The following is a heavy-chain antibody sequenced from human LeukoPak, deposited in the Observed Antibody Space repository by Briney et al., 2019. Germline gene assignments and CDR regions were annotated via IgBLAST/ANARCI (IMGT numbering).Heavy chain of an antibody. Sequence: ASVKVSCKASGYTFTSYAMHWVRQAPGQRLEWMGWINAGNGNTKYSQKFQGRVTITADESTSTAYMELSSLRSEDTAVYYCASERSANDAFDIWGQGTMVTVSS. V-gene: IGHV1-3*01. J-gene: IGHJ3*02. CDR3: ASERSANDAFDI. D-gene: IGHD5-24*01. CDR1: GYTFTSYA. CDR2: INAGNGNT.